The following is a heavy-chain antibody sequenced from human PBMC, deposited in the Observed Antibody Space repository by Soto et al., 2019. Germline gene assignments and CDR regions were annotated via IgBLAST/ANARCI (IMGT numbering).Heavy chain of an antibody. CDR1: GASIITNNYF. J-gene: IGHJ4*02. Sequence: SETLSLTCTVSGASIITNNYFWVWIRQSPRRGLELIGSISYSGRTYDNPSLQSRVTISIDASKNQFSLKLTSVTTADTSIYYCARRRASDYGGNHHPYYFNRWGQGTLVNAPQ. CDR3: ARRRASDYGGNHHPYYFNR. CDR2: ISYSGRT. D-gene: IGHD4-17*01. V-gene: IGHV4-39*01.